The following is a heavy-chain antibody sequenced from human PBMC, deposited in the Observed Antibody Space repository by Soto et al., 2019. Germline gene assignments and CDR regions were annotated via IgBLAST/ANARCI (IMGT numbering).Heavy chain of an antibody. D-gene: IGHD2-15*01. V-gene: IGHV4-4*07. CDR2: IYRNGHT. CDR3: ARGPITPSIGSFDI. J-gene: IGHJ3*02. Sequence: SETLSLTCSVSGGSISSFYWNWIRQLAGKGLEWIGRIYRNGHTDYNPSLNSRVTMAVDTSKHQFSLQLSSVTAADTATYYCARGPITPSIGSFDIRGQGTMVTVS. CDR1: GGSISSFY.